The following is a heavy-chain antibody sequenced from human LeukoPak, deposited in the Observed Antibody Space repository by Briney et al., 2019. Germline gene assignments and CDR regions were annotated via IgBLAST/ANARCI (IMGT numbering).Heavy chain of an antibody. J-gene: IGHJ4*02. D-gene: IGHD3-10*01. Sequence: SETLSLTCSVSGDSIITYYWSWIRQPAGEGLEWIGRIYSTGSTNYNPSLKSRVTMSVDTSKNQFSLELSSVTAADTAVYYCARDAGNYRSGGLDYWGQGTLVTVSS. CDR3: ARDAGNYRSGGLDY. V-gene: IGHV4-4*07. CDR2: IYSTGST. CDR1: GDSIITYY.